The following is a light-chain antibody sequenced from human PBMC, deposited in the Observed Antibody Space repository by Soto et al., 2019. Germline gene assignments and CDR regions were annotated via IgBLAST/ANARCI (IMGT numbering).Light chain of an antibody. Sequence: DIPMTQSPSSLSASVGDRVTITCRASQTISNYLNWYQQKPGKAPQILIYAASSLQSGVPSRFSGSGSGTDVTLTISSLRPEDFATYYCRQSYSTSWTFGQGTKVEIK. CDR2: AAS. J-gene: IGKJ1*01. V-gene: IGKV1-39*01. CDR3: RQSYSTSWT. CDR1: QTISNY.